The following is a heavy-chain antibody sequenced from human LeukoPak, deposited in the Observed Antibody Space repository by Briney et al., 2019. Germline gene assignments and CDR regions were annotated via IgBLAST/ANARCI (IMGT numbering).Heavy chain of an antibody. CDR3: ARDKIVGATHFDC. D-gene: IGHD1-26*01. V-gene: IGHV1-2*02. Sequence: ASVTVSCKASGYTFTGYYMHWVRQAPGQGLEWMGWINPNSGGTNYAQKFQGRVTMTRDTSISTAYMELSRLRSDDTAVYYCARDKIVGATHFDCWGQGTLVTVSS. CDR1: GYTFTGYY. CDR2: INPNSGGT. J-gene: IGHJ4*02.